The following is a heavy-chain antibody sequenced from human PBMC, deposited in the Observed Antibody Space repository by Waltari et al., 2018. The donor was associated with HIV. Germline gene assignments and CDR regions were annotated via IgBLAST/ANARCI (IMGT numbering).Heavy chain of an antibody. CDR1: GGSISSGGSY. D-gene: IGHD3-22*01. V-gene: IGHV4-31*03. Sequence: QVQLQESGPGLVKPSQTLSLTCTVSGGSISSGGSYWSWIRQHPGKGLEWLGYIYYSGSTDSNPSPKSRVTRSVDTSKNQFSLKQSAVTAADTAVYYCARYRDYYDSSGYSPNHYYYYGMDVWGQGTTVTVSS. CDR2: IYYSGST. J-gene: IGHJ6*02. CDR3: ARYRDYYDSSGYSPNHYYYYGMDV.